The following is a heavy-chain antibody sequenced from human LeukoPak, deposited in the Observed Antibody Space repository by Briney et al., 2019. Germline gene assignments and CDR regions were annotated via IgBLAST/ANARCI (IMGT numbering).Heavy chain of an antibody. V-gene: IGHV4-59*02. CDR3: ARDRGYSYGPLDY. CDR1: GGSVSSYH. D-gene: IGHD5-18*01. Sequence: KASETLSLTCTVSGGSVSSYHWTWIRHPPGKAPEWIGYIYSGGSRHYSPSLKSRVTISIDMSKNHFALNLTSVTAADTAVYYCARDRGYSYGPLDYWGQGALVIVSS. CDR2: IYSGGSR. J-gene: IGHJ4*02.